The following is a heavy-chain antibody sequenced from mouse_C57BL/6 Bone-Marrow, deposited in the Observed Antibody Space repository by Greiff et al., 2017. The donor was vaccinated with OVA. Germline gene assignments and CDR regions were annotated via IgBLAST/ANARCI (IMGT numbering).Heavy chain of an antibody. CDR1: GFTFSSYA. CDR2: ISDGGSYT. V-gene: IGHV5-4*01. Sequence: DVHLVESGGGLVKPGGSLKLSCAASGFTFSSYAMSWVRQTPEKRLEWVATISDGGSYTYYPDNVKGRFTISRDNAKNNLYLQMSHLKSEDTAMYYCARDHGYYWFAYWGQGTLVTVSA. D-gene: IGHD2-3*01. CDR3: ARDHGYYWFAY. J-gene: IGHJ3*01.